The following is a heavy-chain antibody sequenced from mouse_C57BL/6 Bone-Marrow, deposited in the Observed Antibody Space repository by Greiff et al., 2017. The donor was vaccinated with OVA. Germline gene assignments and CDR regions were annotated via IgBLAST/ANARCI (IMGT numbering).Heavy chain of an antibody. CDR3: ARHERDDGYYHVLTWFAY. D-gene: IGHD2-3*01. CDR1: GYTFTEYT. CDR2: FYPGSGSI. V-gene: IGHV1-62-2*01. Sequence: QVQLQQSGAELEKPGASVKLSCKASGYTFTEYTIHWVKQRSGQGLEWIGWFYPGSGSIKYNEKFKDKATLTADKSSSTVYMELSRLTSEDSAVYFCARHERDDGYYHVLTWFAYWGQGTLVTVSA. J-gene: IGHJ3*01.